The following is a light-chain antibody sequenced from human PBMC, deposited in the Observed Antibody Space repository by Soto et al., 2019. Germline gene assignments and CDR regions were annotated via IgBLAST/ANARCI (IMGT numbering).Light chain of an antibody. CDR1: QSISSW. CDR3: QQYSNYPT. V-gene: IGKV1-5*03. Sequence: DIQMTQSPSTLSASVGDRVIITCRASQSISSWLAWYQQKPGKAPKLLIYKASSLESGVPSRFSGSGSGTEFTLTISSLQPDHFATYSCQQYSNYPTFGQGTRLEIK. CDR2: KAS. J-gene: IGKJ5*01.